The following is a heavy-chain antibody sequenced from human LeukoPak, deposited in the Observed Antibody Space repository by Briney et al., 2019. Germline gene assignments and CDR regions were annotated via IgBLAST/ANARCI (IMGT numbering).Heavy chain of an antibody. CDR2: ISGSGGST. V-gene: IGHV3-23*01. CDR3: AKIWSGPPFYFDY. J-gene: IGHJ4*02. CDR1: GFTFSSYA. Sequence: GGSLRLSCAASGFTFSSYAMSWVRQAPGKGREWVSAISGSGGSTYYADSVKGRFTISRDNSKNTLYLQMNSLRAEDTAVYYCAKIWSGPPFYFDYWGQGTLVTVSS. D-gene: IGHD3-3*01.